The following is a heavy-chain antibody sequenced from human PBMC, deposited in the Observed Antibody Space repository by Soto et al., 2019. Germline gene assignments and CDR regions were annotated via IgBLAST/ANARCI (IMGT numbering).Heavy chain of an antibody. CDR3: ARDYSAGAGENWFDP. V-gene: IGHV3-33*01. J-gene: IGHJ5*02. Sequence: QAQLVESGGGVVQPGTSLRLSCAASGFTFSDYGMHWVRQAPGKGLEWVALTWYDESIKVYADSVKGRFTISRDNSKNLLYLQMNNLRAEDTAVYYCARDYSAGAGENWFDPWGQGTLVTVSS. D-gene: IGHD1-26*01. CDR2: TWYDESIK. CDR1: GFTFSDYG.